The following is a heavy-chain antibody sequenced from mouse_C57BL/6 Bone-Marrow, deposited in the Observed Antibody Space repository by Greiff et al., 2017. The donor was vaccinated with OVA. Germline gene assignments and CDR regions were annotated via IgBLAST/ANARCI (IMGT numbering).Heavy chain of an antibody. CDR1: GFTFSSYT. V-gene: IGHV5-9*01. D-gene: IGHD1-1*01. CDR2: ISGGGGNT. J-gene: IGHJ3*01. Sequence: EVHLVESGGGLVKPGGSLKLSCAASGFTFSSYTMSWVRQTPEKRLEWVATISGGGGNTYYPDSVKGRFTISRDNAKNTLYLQMSSLRSEDTALYYCARRDYYGSSWIAYWGQGTLVTVSA. CDR3: ARRDYYGSSWIAY.